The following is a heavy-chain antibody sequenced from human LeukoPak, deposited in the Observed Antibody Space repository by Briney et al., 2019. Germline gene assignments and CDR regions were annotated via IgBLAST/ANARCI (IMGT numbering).Heavy chain of an antibody. CDR3: ASSVGSTDY. J-gene: IGHJ4*02. CDR2: INHRGST. CDR1: GEPLSKYY. V-gene: IGHV4-34*01. Sequence: SETLSLTCAVYGEPLSKYYWTWIRQSPGKGLEWIGEINHRGSTNLNPSLKSRVTLSVDTSKYQFSLKLTSVTAADAAVYYCASSVGSTDYWGQGTLVTVSS. D-gene: IGHD1-26*01.